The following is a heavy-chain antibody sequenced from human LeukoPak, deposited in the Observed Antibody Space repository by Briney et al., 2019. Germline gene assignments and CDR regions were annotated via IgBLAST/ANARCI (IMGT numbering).Heavy chain of an antibody. CDR1: GFTFSSYE. CDR3: TRDVGFRFDP. V-gene: IGHV3-48*03. CDR2: ISSTTNIR. D-gene: IGHD2-15*01. J-gene: IGHJ5*02. Sequence: PGGSLRLSCAASGFTFSSYEMNWVRQAPGKGLEWVSYISSTTNIRYYADSVKGRFTISRDNAKNSLYLQMHSLRAEDTALYYCTRDVGFRFDPWGQGTLVTVSP.